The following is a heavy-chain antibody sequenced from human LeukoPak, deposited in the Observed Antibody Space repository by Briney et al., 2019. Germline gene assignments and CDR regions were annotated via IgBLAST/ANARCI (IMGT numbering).Heavy chain of an antibody. J-gene: IGHJ4*02. CDR2: IYYSGST. D-gene: IGHD3-22*01. Sequence: SETLSLTCTVSGGSISSYYWSWIRQPPGKGLEWIGYIYYSGSTNYNPSLKSRVTISVDTSKNQFSLKLSSVTAADTAVYYCAREKSSRSGYDYWGQGTLVTVSS. CDR3: AREKSSRSGYDY. V-gene: IGHV4-59*01. CDR1: GGSISSYY.